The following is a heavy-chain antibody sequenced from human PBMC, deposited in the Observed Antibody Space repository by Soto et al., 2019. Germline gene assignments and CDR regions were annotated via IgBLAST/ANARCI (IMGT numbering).Heavy chain of an antibody. V-gene: IGHV3-30-3*01. CDR3: GRCTSTSCHLGSDY. CDR1: GFTFSSYA. Sequence: LRLSCAASGFTFSSYAMNWVRQAPGKGLEWVALISHDGINKYYADSVRGRFTISRDSSTNTLYLQMNSLRAADTAVYYCGRCTSTSCHLGSDYWGQGTLVTVSS. D-gene: IGHD2-2*01. CDR2: ISHDGINK. J-gene: IGHJ4*02.